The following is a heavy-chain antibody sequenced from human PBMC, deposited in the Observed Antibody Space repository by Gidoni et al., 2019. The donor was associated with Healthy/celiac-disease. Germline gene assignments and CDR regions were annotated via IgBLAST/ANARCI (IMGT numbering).Heavy chain of an antibody. Sequence: QVQLVQSGAEVKKPGASVKVACKASGYTFTGYYRHWVRQAPGQGLEWMGWINPNSGGTNYAQKFQGRVTMTRDTCISTAYMEQSRLRSDDTAVYYCARDGSVATIYTYYYYMDVWGKGTTVTVSS. CDR1: GYTFTGYY. V-gene: IGHV1-2*02. CDR2: INPNSGGT. CDR3: ARDGSVATIYTYYYYMDV. J-gene: IGHJ6*03. D-gene: IGHD5-12*01.